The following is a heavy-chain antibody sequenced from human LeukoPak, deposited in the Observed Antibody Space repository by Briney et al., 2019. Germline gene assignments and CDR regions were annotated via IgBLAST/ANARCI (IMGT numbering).Heavy chain of an antibody. Sequence: GKSLRLSCAASGFAVSHNYMSWVRQAPGKGLEWVSCIYSGGSTDYADSVKGRFTISRDNSRNTLYLQMNSLRAEDTAVYYCATRSLISPYWGQVTLVTVSS. CDR2: IYSGGST. J-gene: IGHJ4*02. CDR3: ATRSLISPY. D-gene: IGHD3-3*02. CDR1: GFAVSHNY. V-gene: IGHV3-53*01.